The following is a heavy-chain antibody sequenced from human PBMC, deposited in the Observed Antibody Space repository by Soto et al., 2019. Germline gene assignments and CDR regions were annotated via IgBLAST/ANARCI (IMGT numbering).Heavy chain of an antibody. CDR2: IYHSGST. V-gene: IGHV4-4*02. J-gene: IGHJ5*02. CDR1: GGSISSSNW. CDR3: ARALSGTTGGWFDP. D-gene: IGHD1-1*01. Sequence: QVQLQESGPGLVKPSGTLSLTCAVSGGSISSSNWWSWVRQPPGKGLEWIGEIYHSGSTNYNPSLKRRVAISVDKSKNQCSLKLSSVTSADTAVYYCARALSGTTGGWFDPWGQGTLVTVSS.